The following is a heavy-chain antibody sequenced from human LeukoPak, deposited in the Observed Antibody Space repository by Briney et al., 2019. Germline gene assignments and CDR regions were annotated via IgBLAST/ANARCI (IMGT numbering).Heavy chain of an antibody. D-gene: IGHD6-13*01. V-gene: IGHV4-4*07. CDR1: GASISSSY. CDR3: ARVLAAAGNCFDP. Sequence: SETLSPTWPVSGASISSSYCSSIRQPAGKGRGWMRRIYNGGSTIYNPSLKSRVTMSVDGSKTQFSVKESCVPAADTAVYYCARVLAAAGNCFDPGGQGTVVSV. CDR2: IYNGGST. J-gene: IGHJ5*02.